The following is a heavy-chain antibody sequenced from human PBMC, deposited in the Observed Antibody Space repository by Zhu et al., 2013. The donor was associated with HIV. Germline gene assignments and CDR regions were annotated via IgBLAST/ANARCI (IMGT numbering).Heavy chain of an antibody. CDR1: GYTFTSYG. CDR3: AREGWVDYDSSGWGAFDI. J-gene: IGHJ3*02. D-gene: IGHD3-22*01. CDR2: ISAYNGNT. Sequence: QVQLVQSGAEVKKPGASVKVSCKASGYTFTSYGISWVRQAPGQGLEWMGWISAYNGNTNYAQKLQGRVTMTTDTSTSTAYMELRSLRSDDTAVYYCAREGWVDYDSSGWGAFDIWGQGTMVTVSS. V-gene: IGHV1-18*01.